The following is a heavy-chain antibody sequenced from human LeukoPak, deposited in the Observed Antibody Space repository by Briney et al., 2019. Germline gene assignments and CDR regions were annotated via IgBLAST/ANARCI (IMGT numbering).Heavy chain of an antibody. Sequence: GGSLRLSCAASGFTFSSYAMHWVRQAPGKGLEWVAVISYDGSNKYYADSVKGRFTISRDNSKNTLYLQMNSLRAEDTAVYYCARMGVVPAAHFDYWGQGTLATVSS. CDR3: ARMGVVPAAHFDY. V-gene: IGHV3-30-3*01. CDR1: GFTFSSYA. J-gene: IGHJ4*02. CDR2: ISYDGSNK. D-gene: IGHD2-2*01.